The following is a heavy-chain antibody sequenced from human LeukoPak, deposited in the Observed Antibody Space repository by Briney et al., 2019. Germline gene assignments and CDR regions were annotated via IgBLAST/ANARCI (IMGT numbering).Heavy chain of an antibody. V-gene: IGHV1-69*05. CDR2: IIPIFGTA. J-gene: IGHJ4*02. CDR3: ASSDCSGGSCHDY. D-gene: IGHD2-15*01. CDR1: GGTFSSYA. Sequence: GSSVKVSCKASGGTFSSYAISWVRQAPGQGLEWMGRIIPIFGTANYAQKFQGRVTITTDESTSTAYMELSSLRSEDTAVHYCASSDCSGGSCHDYWGQGTLVTVSS.